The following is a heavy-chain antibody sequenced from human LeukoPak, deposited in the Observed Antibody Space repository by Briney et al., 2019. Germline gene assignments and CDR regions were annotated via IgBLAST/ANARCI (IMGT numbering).Heavy chain of an antibody. CDR3: ARRSEQWLATGAFDI. CDR2: IYYSGST. V-gene: IGHV4-39*01. Sequence: SQTLSLTCTVYGGSISSSSNYWGWIRQPPGKGLEWIGSIYYSGSTYYNPSLRSRVTISVDTSKNQFSLNLSPVTAAETAMYYCARRSEQWLATGAFDIWGQGTTVTVSS. CDR1: GGSISSSSNY. D-gene: IGHD6-19*01. J-gene: IGHJ3*02.